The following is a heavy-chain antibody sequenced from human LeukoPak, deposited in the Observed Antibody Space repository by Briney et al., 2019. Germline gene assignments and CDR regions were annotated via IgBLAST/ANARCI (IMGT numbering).Heavy chain of an antibody. D-gene: IGHD3-10*01. CDR3: ARRGDNYYGSGSHDLYFDL. CDR1: GGSISSYF. J-gene: IGHJ2*01. Sequence: SETLSLTCTVSGGSISSYFWSWIRQPPGKGLEWIGYIYYSGSTNYNPSLKSRVTISVDTSKNQFSLKLSSVTAADTAVYYCARRGDNYYGSGSHDLYFDLWGRGTLVTVSS. CDR2: IYYSGST. V-gene: IGHV4-59*08.